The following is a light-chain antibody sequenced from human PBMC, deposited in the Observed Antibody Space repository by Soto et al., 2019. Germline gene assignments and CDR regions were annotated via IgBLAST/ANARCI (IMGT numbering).Light chain of an antibody. V-gene: IGKV1-5*03. J-gene: IGKJ1*01. CDR2: KTS. CDR3: QQYNRYPWT. Sequence: DIQMTQSPSTLSASVGDRVTITCRASQSISSWLAWYQQKPGKAPKLLIYKTSSLESGVPSRFSRSGSGTEFTLTISRLQPDDFATYYCQQYNRYPWTFGPAPNVDIK. CDR1: QSISSW.